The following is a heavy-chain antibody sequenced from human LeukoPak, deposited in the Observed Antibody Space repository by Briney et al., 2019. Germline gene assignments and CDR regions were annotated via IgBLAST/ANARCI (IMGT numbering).Heavy chain of an antibody. V-gene: IGHV4-39*01. D-gene: IGHD3-22*01. CDR2: IYYSGST. CDR3: ARQDYDSSGYYSLNYFDY. Sequence: SETLSLTCTVSGGSISSSSYYWGWIRQPPGKGLVWIGSIYYSGSTYYNASLKSRVTISVDTSKNQFSLKLSSVTAADTAVYYCARQDYDSSGYYSLNYFDYWGQGTLVTVSS. J-gene: IGHJ4*02. CDR1: GGSISSSSYY.